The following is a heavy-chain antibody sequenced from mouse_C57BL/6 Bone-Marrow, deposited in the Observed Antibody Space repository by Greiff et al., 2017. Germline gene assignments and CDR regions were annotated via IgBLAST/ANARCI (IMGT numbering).Heavy chain of an antibody. J-gene: IGHJ4*01. Sequence: EVMLVESGPGLAKPSQTLSLTCSVTGYSITSDYWNWIRKFPGHKLEYMGYISYSGSTYYNPTLKSRISITRDTSKNQYYLQVNSVTTDDTATYYWAREWLGGGSYYDMYYWGQGTSVTVSS. D-gene: IGHD4-1*01. CDR3: AREWLGGGSYYDMYY. CDR2: ISYSGST. V-gene: IGHV3-8*01. CDR1: GYSITSDY.